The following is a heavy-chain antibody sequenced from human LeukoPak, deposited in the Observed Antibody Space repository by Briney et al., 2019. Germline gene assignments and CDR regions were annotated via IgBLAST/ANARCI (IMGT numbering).Heavy chain of an antibody. CDR2: IIPIFGTA. V-gene: IGHV1-69*06. CDR3: SLSSSWHSFDY. J-gene: IGHJ4*02. Sequence: GASVKVSCKASGGTFSSYAISWVRQAPGQGLEWMGGIIPIFGTANYAQKFQGRVTITADKSTSTAYMELSSLRSEDTAVYYCSLSSSWHSFDYWGQGTLVTVSS. CDR1: GGTFSSYA. D-gene: IGHD6-13*01.